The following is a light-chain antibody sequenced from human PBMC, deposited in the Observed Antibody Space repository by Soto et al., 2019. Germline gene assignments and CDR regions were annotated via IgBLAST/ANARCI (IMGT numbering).Light chain of an antibody. CDR1: QAISSA. CDR3: QQYNSYWT. V-gene: IGKV1-13*02. J-gene: IGKJ1*01. Sequence: GARVTITFRASQAISSALAWYQQKPGKPPKLLIYDASTLQSGVPSRFSGRGSGTEFTLTISSLQPDDFATYYCQQYNSYWTFGQGTKVDIK. CDR2: DAS.